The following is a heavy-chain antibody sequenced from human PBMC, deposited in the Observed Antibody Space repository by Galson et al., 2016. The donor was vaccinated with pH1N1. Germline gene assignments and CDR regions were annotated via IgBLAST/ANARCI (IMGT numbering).Heavy chain of an antibody. J-gene: IGHJ4*02. Sequence: CAGSGYRFEEYAMHWVRQSPEKGLEWVAGIYGGSARIDYADSVKGRFTISRDDAKKSLFLQMNNLRSEDTALYYCAKDKAWDLDSWGQGTLVTVSS. CDR1: GYRFEEYA. D-gene: IGHD1-26*01. CDR3: AKDKAWDLDS. CDR2: IYGGSARI. V-gene: IGHV3-9*01.